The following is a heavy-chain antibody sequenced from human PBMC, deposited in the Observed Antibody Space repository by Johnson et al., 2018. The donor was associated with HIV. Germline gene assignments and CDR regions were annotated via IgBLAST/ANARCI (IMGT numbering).Heavy chain of an antibody. CDR3: ARDSSWGLGTPGAFDI. CDR2: IWYDGSNK. CDR1: GFTFSSYG. D-gene: IGHD7-27*01. Sequence: QVQLVESGGGVVQPGRSLRLSCAASGFTFSSYGMHWVRQAPGKGLEWVAVIWYDGSNKYYADSVKGRFTISRDNAKNSLFLQMNSLSTEDTALYYCARDSSWGLGTPGAFDIWGQGTMVTVSS. J-gene: IGHJ3*02. V-gene: IGHV3-30*19.